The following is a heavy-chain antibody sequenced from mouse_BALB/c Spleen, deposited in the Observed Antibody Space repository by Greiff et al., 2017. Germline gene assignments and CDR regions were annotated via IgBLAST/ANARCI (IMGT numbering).Heavy chain of an antibody. CDR3: AKDTDYEYDGYYAMDY. CDR2: IRNKANGYTT. V-gene: IGHV7-3*02. CDR1: GFTFTDYY. J-gene: IGHJ4*01. D-gene: IGHD2-4*01. Sequence: EVHLVESGGGLVQPGGSLRLSCATSGFTFTDYYMSWVRQPPGKALEWLGFIRNKANGYTTEYSASVKGRFTISRDNSQSILYLQMHTLRAEDSATYYCAKDTDYEYDGYYAMDYWGQGTSVTVSS.